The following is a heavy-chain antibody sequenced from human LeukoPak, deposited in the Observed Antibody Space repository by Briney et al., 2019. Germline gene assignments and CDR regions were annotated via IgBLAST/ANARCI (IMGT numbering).Heavy chain of an antibody. CDR1: GFTFSSYA. CDR2: ISYDGSNK. V-gene: IGHV3-30-3*01. J-gene: IGHJ4*02. CDR3: ARVYDYGDSGDDY. D-gene: IGHD4-17*01. Sequence: GGSLRLSCAASGFTFSSYAMHWVRQAPGKGLEWVAVISYDGSNKYYADSVKGRFTISRDNSKNTLYLQMNSLRAEDTAVYYCARVYDYGDSGDDYWGQGTLVTVSS.